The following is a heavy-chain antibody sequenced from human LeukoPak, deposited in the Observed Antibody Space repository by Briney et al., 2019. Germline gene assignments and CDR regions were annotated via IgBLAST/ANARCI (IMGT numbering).Heavy chain of an antibody. CDR2: ISYDGSNK. CDR1: GFTFSSYG. D-gene: IGHD6-25*01. CDR3: AKDQFSSGPDAFDI. J-gene: IGHJ3*02. Sequence: GGSLRLSCAASGFTFSSYGMHWVRQAPGKGLEWVAVISYDGSNKYYADSVKGRFTISRDNSKNTLYLQMNSLRAEDTAVYYCAKDQFSSGPDAFDIWGQGTMVTVSS. V-gene: IGHV3-30*18.